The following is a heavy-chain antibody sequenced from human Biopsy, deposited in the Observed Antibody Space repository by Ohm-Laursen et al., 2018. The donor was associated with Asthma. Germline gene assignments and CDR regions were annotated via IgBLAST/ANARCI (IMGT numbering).Heavy chain of an antibody. V-gene: IGHV1-2*06. CDR3: ARVQKSPGDRWFDP. J-gene: IGHJ5*02. CDR1: AYTFIGYH. CDR2: INPNVGAT. Sequence: ASVKVSCKASAYTFIGYHLHWVRQAPGEGLEWMGRINPNVGATIYVQKFQGRVTMTSDTSISTAYMELSRLTSDDTAVYYCARVQKSPGDRWFDPWGQGTLVTVSS. D-gene: IGHD7-27*01.